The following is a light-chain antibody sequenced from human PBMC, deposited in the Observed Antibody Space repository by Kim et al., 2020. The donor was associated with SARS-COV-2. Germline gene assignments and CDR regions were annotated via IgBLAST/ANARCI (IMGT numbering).Light chain of an antibody. CDR3: QQRSNWPPALT. CDR2: DAS. CDR1: QSVSSY. V-gene: IGKV3-11*01. Sequence: PGEGATLSGRASQSVSSYLAWYQQKPGQAPRLLIYDASNRATGIPARFSGSGSGTDFTLTISSLEPEDFAVYYCQQRSNWPPALTFGGGTKVDIK. J-gene: IGKJ4*01.